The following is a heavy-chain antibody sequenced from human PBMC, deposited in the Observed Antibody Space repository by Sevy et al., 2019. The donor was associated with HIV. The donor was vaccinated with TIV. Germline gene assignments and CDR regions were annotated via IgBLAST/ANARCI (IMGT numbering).Heavy chain of an antibody. Sequence: GGSLRLSCAASGFTFRNYVMNWVRQPPGKGLEWVSVISDGGGTTYYADSVKGRFTISRDDSKSTLYLQMNSLRVEVPAVYFCAKSLAGALDALDIWGQGTMVTVSS. J-gene: IGHJ3*02. D-gene: IGHD3-10*01. V-gene: IGHV3-23*01. CDR2: ISDGGGTT. CDR1: GFTFRNYV. CDR3: AKSLAGALDALDI.